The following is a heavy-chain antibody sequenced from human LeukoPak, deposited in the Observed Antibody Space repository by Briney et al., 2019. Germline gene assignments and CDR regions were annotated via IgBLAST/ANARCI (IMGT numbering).Heavy chain of an antibody. J-gene: IGHJ4*02. Sequence: PSQTLSLTCTVSGDSISSDNYYWNWIRQPPGKGLEWIGYIYYSGSTYYNPSLKSRITISVDTSKNQFSLKLSSVTAADTAVYYCARARSIAAAGFDYWGQGTLVTVSS. D-gene: IGHD6-13*01. V-gene: IGHV4-30-4*01. CDR2: IYYSGST. CDR1: GDSISSDNYY. CDR3: ARARSIAAAGFDY.